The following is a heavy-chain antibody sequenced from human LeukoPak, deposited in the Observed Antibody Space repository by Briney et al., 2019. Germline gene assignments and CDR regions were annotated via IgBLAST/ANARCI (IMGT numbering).Heavy chain of an antibody. V-gene: IGHV3-48*01. CDR2: ISSSSNTI. J-gene: IGHJ4*02. Sequence: GGSLRLSCAASGFTFSNYNMNWVRQAPGKGLEWVSYISSSSNTIYYADSVKGRFTISRDNAKNSLYLQMNSLRAEDTAVYYCATESGTYSGTCFDYWGQGTLVTVSS. CDR1: GFTFSNYN. D-gene: IGHD1-26*01. CDR3: ATESGTYSGTCFDY.